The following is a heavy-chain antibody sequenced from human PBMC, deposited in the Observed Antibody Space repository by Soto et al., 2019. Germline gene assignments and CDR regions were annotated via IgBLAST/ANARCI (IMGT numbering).Heavy chain of an antibody. J-gene: IGHJ6*02. Sequence: SVKVSCKASGGTFSSYAIKWVRQAPGQGLEWMGGIIPIFGTANYAQKFQGRVTITADESTSTAYMELSSLRSEDTAVYYCASLRGSSGFGMDVWGQGTTVTVSS. CDR3: ASLRGSSGFGMDV. CDR1: GGTFSSYA. V-gene: IGHV1-69*13. D-gene: IGHD6-6*01. CDR2: IIPIFGTA.